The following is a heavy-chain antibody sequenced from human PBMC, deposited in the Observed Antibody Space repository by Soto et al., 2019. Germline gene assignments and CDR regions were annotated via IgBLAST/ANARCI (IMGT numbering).Heavy chain of an antibody. CDR3: ARAQPYSSSWSYYYGMDV. J-gene: IGHJ6*01. D-gene: IGHD6-13*01. V-gene: IGHV4-59*01. Sequence: QVQLQESGPGLVKPSETLSLTCTVSGGSISSYYWSWIRQPPGKGLEWIGYIYYSGSTNYNPSLKSRVTISVDTSKNQFSLKLSSVTAADTAVYYCARAQPYSSSWSYYYGMDVW. CDR2: IYYSGST. CDR1: GGSISSYY.